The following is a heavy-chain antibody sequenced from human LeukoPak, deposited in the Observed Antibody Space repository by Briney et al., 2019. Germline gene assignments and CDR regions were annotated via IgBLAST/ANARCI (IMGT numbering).Heavy chain of an antibody. Sequence: ASVKVSCKASGYTFTGYYMHWVRQAPGQGLEWMGWINPNSGGTNYAQKFQGRVTMTRNTSISTAYMELSSLRSEDTAVSYCARVRGRFDPWGQGTLVTVSS. J-gene: IGHJ5*02. CDR3: ARVRGRFDP. CDR1: GYTFTGYY. CDR2: INPNSGGT. V-gene: IGHV1-2*02.